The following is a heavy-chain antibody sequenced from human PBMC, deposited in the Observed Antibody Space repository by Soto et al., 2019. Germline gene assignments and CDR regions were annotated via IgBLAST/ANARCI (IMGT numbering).Heavy chain of an antibody. D-gene: IGHD2-21*02. J-gene: IGHJ5*02. CDR3: ARTASGWFDP. CDR1: GGSISSYY. V-gene: IGHV4-59*01. Sequence: PSETLSLTCSVSGGSISSYYWSWIRQPPGKGLEWIGYIFYSGRSGSTNYNPSLKSRVIISVDTSKNQFSLKMSSVTAADTAVYYYARTASGWFDPWGQGTLVTVSS. CDR2: IFYSGRSGST.